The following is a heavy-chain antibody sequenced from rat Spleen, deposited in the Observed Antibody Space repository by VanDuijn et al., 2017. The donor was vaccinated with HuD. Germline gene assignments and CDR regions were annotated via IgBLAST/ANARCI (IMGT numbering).Heavy chain of an antibody. Sequence: EVQLVESGGGLVQPGRSLKLSYAASGFTFSDYNMAWVRQSPKKGLEWVATIIYDGTRTFYRDSVKGRFTASRDNAKNTLYLQMDSLRSEDTATYYCATGPRILRLDWFAYWGQGTLVTVSS. V-gene: IGHV5S10*01. J-gene: IGHJ3*01. CDR1: GFTFSDYN. CDR2: IIYDGTRT. D-gene: IGHD1-6*01. CDR3: ATGPRILRLDWFAY.